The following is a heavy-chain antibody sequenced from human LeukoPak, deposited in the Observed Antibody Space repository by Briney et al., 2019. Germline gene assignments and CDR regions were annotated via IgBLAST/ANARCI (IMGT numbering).Heavy chain of an antibody. Sequence: GESLKISCKGSGYSFTSYWIGWVRQMPGKGLGWMGIIYPGDSDTRYSPSFQGQVTISADKSISTAYLQWSSLKASDTAMYYCARSYDSSGYYYELFDYWGQGTLVTVSS. V-gene: IGHV5-51*01. CDR1: GYSFTSYW. D-gene: IGHD3-22*01. CDR3: ARSYDSSGYYYELFDY. CDR2: IYPGDSDT. J-gene: IGHJ4*02.